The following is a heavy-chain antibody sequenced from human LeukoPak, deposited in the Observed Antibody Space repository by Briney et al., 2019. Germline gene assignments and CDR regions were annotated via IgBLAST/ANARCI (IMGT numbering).Heavy chain of an antibody. J-gene: IGHJ4*02. CDR1: GYTFTGYY. V-gene: IGHV1-2*02. CDR2: INPNSGGT. CDR3: ARDCSSTKCSDY. Sequence: ASVKVSCKASGYTFTGYYMHWVRQAPGQGLEWMGWINPNSGGTNYAQKFQGRVTMTRDTSISTAYMELSRLRSDDTAVYYCARDCSSTKCSDYWRQGTLVTVSS. D-gene: IGHD2-2*01.